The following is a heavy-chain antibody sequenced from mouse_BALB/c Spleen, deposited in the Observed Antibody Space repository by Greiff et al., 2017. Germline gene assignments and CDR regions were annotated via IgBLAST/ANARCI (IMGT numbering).Heavy chain of an antibody. CDR3: ARYRHYYAMDY. CDR2: ISSGSSTI. CDR1: GFTFSSFG. V-gene: IGHV5-17*02. Sequence: EVKLVESGGGLVQPGGSRKLSCAASGFTFSSFGMHWVRQAPEKGLEWVAYISSGSSTIYYADTVKGRFTISRDNPKNTLFLQMTSLRSEDTAMYYCARYRHYYAMDYWGQGTSVTVSA. J-gene: IGHJ4*01.